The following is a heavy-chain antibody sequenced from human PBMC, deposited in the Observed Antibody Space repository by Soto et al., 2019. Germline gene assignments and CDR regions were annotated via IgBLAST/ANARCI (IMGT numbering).Heavy chain of an antibody. V-gene: IGHV4-4*02. CDR1: GGSISSSNW. CDR2: IYHSGST. CDR3: ARASIWFGRHDAFDI. Sequence: SETLSLTCAVSGGSISSSNWWSWVRQPPGKGLEWIGEIYHSGSTNYNPSLKSRVTISVDKSKNQFSLKLSSVTAADTAVYYCARASIWFGRHDAFDIWGQGTMVTVSS. D-gene: IGHD3-10*01. J-gene: IGHJ3*02.